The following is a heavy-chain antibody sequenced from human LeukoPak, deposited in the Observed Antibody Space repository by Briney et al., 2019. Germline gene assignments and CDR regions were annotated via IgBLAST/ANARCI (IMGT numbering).Heavy chain of an antibody. D-gene: IGHD3-22*01. CDR1: GFTFSSYS. CDR2: ISSSSSTI. V-gene: IGHV3-48*04. J-gene: IGHJ4*02. CDR3: ARVLLYYDSSGYLDY. Sequence: PGGSLRLSCAASGFTFSSYSMNWVRQAPGKGLEWVSYISSSSSTIYYADSVKGRFTISRDNAKNSLYLQMNSLRAEDTAVYYCARVLLYYDSSGYLDYWGQGTLVTVSS.